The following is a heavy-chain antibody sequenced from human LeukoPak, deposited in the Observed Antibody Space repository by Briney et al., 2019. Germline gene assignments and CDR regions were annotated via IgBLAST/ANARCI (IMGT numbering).Heavy chain of an antibody. CDR3: AKDAGKILRYFDSTV. CDR2: ISGSGGST. D-gene: IGHD3-9*01. CDR1: GFTFSSYA. V-gene: IGHV3-23*01. Sequence: WGSLRLSCAASGFTFSSYAMSWVPQAPGKGLEWVSAISGSGGSTYYADSVKGRFTISRDNSKNTLYLQMNSLRAEDTAVYYCAKDAGKILRYFDSTVWGQGTLVTVSS. J-gene: IGHJ4*02.